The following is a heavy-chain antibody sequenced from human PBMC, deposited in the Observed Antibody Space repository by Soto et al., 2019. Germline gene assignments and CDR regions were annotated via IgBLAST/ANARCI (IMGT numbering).Heavy chain of an antibody. CDR3: ARQRYYDSSGYYDY. CDR2: IYPGESDT. CDR1: GYSFTSYW. Sequence: GESLKISCKGSGYSFTSYWIGWVRQIPGKGLEWMWIIYPGESDTRYSPSFQGQVTISADKCISTAYLQWSSQKASDTAMYYCARQRYYDSSGYYDYWGEGTLAPVSS. V-gene: IGHV5-51*01. J-gene: IGHJ4*02. D-gene: IGHD3-22*01.